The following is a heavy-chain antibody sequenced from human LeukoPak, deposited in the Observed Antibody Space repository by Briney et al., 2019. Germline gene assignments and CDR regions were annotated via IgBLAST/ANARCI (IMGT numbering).Heavy chain of an antibody. CDR2: IYTGGST. Sequence: SETLSLTCTASGGSISSYYWSWIRQPPGKGLEWIGRIYTGGSTNYNPPLKSRVTTSVDTSKNQIPLLLISGTAADTAVYYCGREGGAGGSYRVRPYPAIDYWGRGTLVADSS. J-gene: IGHJ4*02. CDR3: GREGGAGGSYRVRPYPAIDY. V-gene: IGHV4-4*07. D-gene: IGHD1-26*01. CDR1: GGSISSYY.